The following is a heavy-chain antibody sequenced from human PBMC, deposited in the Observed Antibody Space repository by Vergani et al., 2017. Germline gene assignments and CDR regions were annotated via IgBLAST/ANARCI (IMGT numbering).Heavy chain of an antibody. V-gene: IGHV3-74*01. D-gene: IGHD4-17*01. CDR3: LTGTTEPY. CDR1: GFAFDRYW. Sequence: EEQLVESGGGLVQLGGSLRPPCAAFGFAFDRYWMHWARQTPEKGLVWVSRISPDGDITLNADSVKGRFTISRDNARTTLYLQMTNLRAEDTAVYYCLTGTTEPYWGQGTLVTVSS. J-gene: IGHJ4*02. CDR2: ISPDGDIT.